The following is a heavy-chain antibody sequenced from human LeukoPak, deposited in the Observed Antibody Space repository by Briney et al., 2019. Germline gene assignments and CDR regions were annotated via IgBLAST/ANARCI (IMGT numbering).Heavy chain of an antibody. J-gene: IGHJ4*02. Sequence: GRSLRLSCAASGFTFDDYAMHWVRQAPGKGLEWVSGTSWNSGSIGYADSVKGRFTISRDNAKNSLYLQMNSLRAEDTALYYCAKSSMVRGAYFDYWGQGTLVTVSS. D-gene: IGHD3-10*01. CDR1: GFTFDDYA. V-gene: IGHV3-9*01. CDR3: AKSSMVRGAYFDY. CDR2: TSWNSGSI.